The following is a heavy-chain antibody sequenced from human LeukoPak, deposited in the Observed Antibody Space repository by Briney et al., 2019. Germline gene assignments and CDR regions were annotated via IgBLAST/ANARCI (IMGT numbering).Heavy chain of an antibody. D-gene: IGHD2-2*01. CDR3: ARYCSSTSCPYYYYYMDV. J-gene: IGHJ6*03. V-gene: IGHV3-48*01. CDR1: GFTFSSYS. Sequence: GGSLRLSCAASGFTFSSYSMNWVRQAPGKGLEWVSYISSSSSTIYYADSVKGRLTISRDNAKNSLYLQMNSLRAEDTAVYYCARYCSSTSCPYYYYYMDVWGKGTTVTVSS. CDR2: ISSSSSTI.